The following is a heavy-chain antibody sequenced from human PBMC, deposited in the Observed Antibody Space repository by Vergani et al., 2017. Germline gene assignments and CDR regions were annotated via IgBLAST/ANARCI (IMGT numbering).Heavy chain of an antibody. J-gene: IGHJ4*02. CDR3: ARDLSLSSMGDY. CDR1: GFTFSSYN. CDR2: ISSSSSYI. D-gene: IGHD6-6*01. V-gene: IGHV3-21*01. Sequence: EVQLVESGGGLVKPGGSLRLSCAASGFTFSSYNMNWVRQVPGKGLEWVSSISSSSSYIYYADSVKGRFTISRDNAKNSLDLQMNSLRAEDTAVYYCARDLSLSSMGDYWGQGTLVTVSS.